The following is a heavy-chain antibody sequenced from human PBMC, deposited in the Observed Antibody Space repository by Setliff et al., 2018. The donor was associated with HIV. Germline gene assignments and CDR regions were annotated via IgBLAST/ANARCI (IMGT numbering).Heavy chain of an antibody. V-gene: IGHV4-34*01. Sequence: SETLSLTCAVYGGSFNGYSWTWIRQPPGKGLEWIGGINHSGSTNYNPSLKSRVTISVDTSKKQFSLKLTSVTAADTAVYYCVRHGGVRIQRRTGIDYWGQGTLVTVSS. J-gene: IGHJ4*02. D-gene: IGHD5-18*01. CDR3: VRHGGVRIQRRTGIDY. CDR2: INHSGST. CDR1: GGSFNGYS.